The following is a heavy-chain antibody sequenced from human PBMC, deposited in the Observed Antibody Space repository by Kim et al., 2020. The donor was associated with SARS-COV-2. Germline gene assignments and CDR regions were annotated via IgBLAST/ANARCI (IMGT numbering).Heavy chain of an antibody. CDR3: ARDPWELLEVYYFDY. CDR1: GFTFSSYA. V-gene: IGHV3-30*04. Sequence: GGSLRLSCAASGFTFSSYAMHWVRQAPGKGLEWVAVISYDGSNKYYADSVKGRFTISRDNSKNTLYLQMNSLRAEDTAVYYCARDPWELLEVYYFDYWGQGTLVTVSS. D-gene: IGHD1-26*01. J-gene: IGHJ4*02. CDR2: ISYDGSNK.